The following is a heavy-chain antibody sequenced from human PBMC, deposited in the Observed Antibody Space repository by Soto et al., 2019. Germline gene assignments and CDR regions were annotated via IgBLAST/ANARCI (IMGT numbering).Heavy chain of an antibody. V-gene: IGHV3-11*01. CDR1: GFTFSDYY. J-gene: IGHJ4*02. D-gene: IGHD3-10*01. CDR3: ARDTSGERLDY. CDR2: ISSSGTSGSTI. Sequence: QVQLVESGGGLVKPGGSLRLSCSASGFTFSDYYMSCIRQAPGKGLEWGSYISSSGTSGSTIYYADSVKGRFTISRDNAKNSLYLQMNSLRAEDTAVYYCARDTSGERLDYWGQGTLVTVSS.